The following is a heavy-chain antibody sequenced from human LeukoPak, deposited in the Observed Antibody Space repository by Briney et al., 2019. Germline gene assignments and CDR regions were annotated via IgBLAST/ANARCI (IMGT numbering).Heavy chain of an antibody. D-gene: IGHD3-3*01. CDR2: ISAYNGNT. CDR3: ARDSQYYDFWSGFYYYYYMDV. V-gene: IGHV1-18*01. CDR1: GYTFTSYG. J-gene: IGHJ6*03. Sequence: ASVKVSCKASGYTFTSYGISWVRQAPGQGLEGMGWISAYNGNTNYAQKLQGRVTMTTDTSTSTAYMELRSLRSDDTAVYYCARDSQYYDFWSGFYYYYYMDVWGKGTTVTVSS.